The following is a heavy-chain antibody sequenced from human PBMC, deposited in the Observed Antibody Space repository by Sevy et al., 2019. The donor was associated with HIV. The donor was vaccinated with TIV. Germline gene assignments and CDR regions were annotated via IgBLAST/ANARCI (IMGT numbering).Heavy chain of an antibody. V-gene: IGHV4-59*08. Sequence: SETLSLTCTVSGGSITSLYWNWIRQPPGKGLEWIANIYYNGHINYNPSLKSRLTLSLDTSKNKFSLRLSSVTAADTAMDYCAGENAGGRGDSWGQGTLVTVSS. CDR1: GGSITSLY. CDR3: AGENAGGRGDS. J-gene: IGHJ5*01. D-gene: IGHD3-10*01. CDR2: IYYNGHI.